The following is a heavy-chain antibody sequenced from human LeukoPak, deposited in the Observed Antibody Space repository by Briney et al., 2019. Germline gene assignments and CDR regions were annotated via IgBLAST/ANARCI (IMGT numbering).Heavy chain of an antibody. CDR1: GFTFSSYS. Sequence: PGGSLRLSCAASGFTFSSYSMNWVRQAPGKGLEWVSSISGSGGSTFYADSMKGRFTLSRDKSKNTLYLQMNSLRAEDTAVYYCAKHSSGYYNFDYWGQGTLVTVSS. CDR2: ISGSGGST. V-gene: IGHV3-23*01. CDR3: AKHSSGYYNFDY. J-gene: IGHJ4*02. D-gene: IGHD3-22*01.